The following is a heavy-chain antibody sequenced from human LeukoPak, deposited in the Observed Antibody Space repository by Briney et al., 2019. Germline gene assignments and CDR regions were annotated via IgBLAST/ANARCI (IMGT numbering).Heavy chain of an antibody. CDR1: GFTFSSYW. J-gene: IGHJ4*02. D-gene: IGHD4-17*01. CDR2: IKQDGSEK. V-gene: IGHV3-7*01. CDR3: ARDLSSGYGDYVFDY. Sequence: GGSLRLSCAASGFTFSSYWMCWVRQAPGKGLEWVANIKQDGSEKYYVDSVKGRFTISRDNAKNSLYLQMNSLRAEDTAVYYCARDLSSGYGDYVFDYWGQGTLVTVSS.